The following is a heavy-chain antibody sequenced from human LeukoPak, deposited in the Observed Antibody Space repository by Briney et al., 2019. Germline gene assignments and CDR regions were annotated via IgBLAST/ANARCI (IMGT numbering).Heavy chain of an antibody. D-gene: IGHD3/OR15-3a*01. V-gene: IGHV3-21*04. Sequence: GGSLRLSCAASGFTFNTHSMNWVRQAPGKGLEWVSSISGLSTYIYYPDSMKGRFTISRDNAKNSLFLQVSSPRAEDTAVYFCARSAGTGGPYYFDYWGQGSLVTVSS. CDR1: GFTFNTHS. CDR2: ISGLSTYI. J-gene: IGHJ4*02. CDR3: ARSAGTGGPYYFDY.